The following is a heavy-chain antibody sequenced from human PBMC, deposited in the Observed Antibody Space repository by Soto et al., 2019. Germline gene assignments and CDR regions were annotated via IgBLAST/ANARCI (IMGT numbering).Heavy chain of an antibody. CDR2: IDNTGGTI. J-gene: IGHJ6*03. CDR3: ARDRAYYYMDV. D-gene: IGHD3-10*01. V-gene: IGHV3-48*01. Sequence: EVQLVESGGGLVQPGGSLRLSCTASGFTLSTYYINWVRQAPGKGLEWVSCIDNTGGTIYYADSVTGRFTVSRDNTMNSLYLQMNSLGAEDTGVYYCARDRAYYYMDVWGKGTTVTVSS. CDR1: GFTLSTYY.